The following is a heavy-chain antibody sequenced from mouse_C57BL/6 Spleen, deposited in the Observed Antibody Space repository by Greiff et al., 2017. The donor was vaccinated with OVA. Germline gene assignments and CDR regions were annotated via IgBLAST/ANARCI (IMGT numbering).Heavy chain of an antibody. J-gene: IGHJ2*01. CDR1: GYTFTSYW. D-gene: IGHD1-1*01. CDR2: IDPSDSET. Sequence: QVQLQQSGAELVRPGSSVKLSCKASGYTFTSYWMHWVKQRPIQGLEWIGNIDPSDSETHYTQKFKDKATLTVDKSSSTAYMQLSSLTSEDSAVYYCAREATTVSYYFDYWGQGTTLTVSS. CDR3: AREATTVSYYFDY. V-gene: IGHV1-52*01.